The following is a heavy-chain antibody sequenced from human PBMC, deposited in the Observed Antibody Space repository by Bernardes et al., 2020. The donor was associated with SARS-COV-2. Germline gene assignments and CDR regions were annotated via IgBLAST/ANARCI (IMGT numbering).Heavy chain of an antibody. CDR1: GYSFTDNY. CDR2: MNPNGGKT. J-gene: IGHJ4*02. CDR3: ARRGGLGIAPDLDF. Sequence: ASVTVSCKASGYSFTDNYIYWVRQAPGHGLEWVGWMNPNGGKTDSAQKFQGRVTLTRDTSINTAYMEMAGLTSDDTAVYYCARRGGLGIAPDLDFWGQGNLVTVSS. V-gene: IGHV1-2*02. D-gene: IGHD3-9*01.